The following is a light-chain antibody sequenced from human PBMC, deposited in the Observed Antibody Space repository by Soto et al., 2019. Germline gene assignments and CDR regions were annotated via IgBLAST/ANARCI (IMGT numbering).Light chain of an antibody. Sequence: EIVLTQSPGTLSLSPGEGATLSCRASLTISNNFIAWYQQRAGQAPRLVIYGASTRATGIPDRFSASGSGTDFTLTISRLEPEDFAVYFCQQRSNWPFTFGPGTTVDFK. CDR2: GAS. V-gene: IGKV3D-20*02. CDR1: LTISNNF. J-gene: IGKJ3*01. CDR3: QQRSNWPFT.